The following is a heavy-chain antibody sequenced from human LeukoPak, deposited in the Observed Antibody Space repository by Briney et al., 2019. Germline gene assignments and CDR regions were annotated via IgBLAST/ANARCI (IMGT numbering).Heavy chain of an antibody. V-gene: IGHV1-18*01. Sequence: ASVKVSCKASGYTFTSYGISWVRQAPGQGLEWMGWISAYNGNTNYAQKLQGRVTMTTDTSTSTAYMELRSLRSDDTAVYYCARAPGSSWYLNWFDPWGQGTLVTVSS. CDR3: ARAPGSSWYLNWFDP. J-gene: IGHJ5*02. CDR1: GYTFTSYG. CDR2: ISAYNGNT. D-gene: IGHD6-13*01.